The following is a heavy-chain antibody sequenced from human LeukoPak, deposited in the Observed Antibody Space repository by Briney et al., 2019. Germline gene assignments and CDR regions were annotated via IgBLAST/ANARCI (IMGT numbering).Heavy chain of an antibody. CDR2: INPNSGGT. Sequence: ASVKVSCKASGYTFTSYYMHWVRQAPGQGLEWMGWINPNSGGTNYAQKFQGWVTMTRDTSISTAYMELSRLRSDDTAVYYCARGSHNPAGHYDYWGQGTLVTVSS. D-gene: IGHD1-14*01. CDR3: ARGSHNPAGHYDY. V-gene: IGHV1-2*04. J-gene: IGHJ4*02. CDR1: GYTFTSYY.